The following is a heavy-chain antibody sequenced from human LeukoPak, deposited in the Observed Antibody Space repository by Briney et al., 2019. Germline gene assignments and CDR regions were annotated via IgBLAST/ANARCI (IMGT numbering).Heavy chain of an antibody. D-gene: IGHD1-26*01. Sequence: SETLSLTCSVSGGSISRSSYYWGWIRQPPGKGPEWIGSVYYSGSPYYTPSLKSRVTIFVDTSKNQFSLKLTSLTAAETAMYYCARHESFGHFDYWGQGTRVTVSS. CDR1: GGSISRSSYY. V-gene: IGHV4-39*01. CDR3: ARHESFGHFDY. CDR2: VYYSGSP. J-gene: IGHJ4*02.